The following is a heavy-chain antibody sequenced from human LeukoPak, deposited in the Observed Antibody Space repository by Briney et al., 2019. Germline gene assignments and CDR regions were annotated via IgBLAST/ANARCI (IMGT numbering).Heavy chain of an antibody. J-gene: IGHJ4*02. CDR2: ISGSGGST. Sequence: QTGGSLRLSCAASGFTFSSYAMSWVRQAPGKGLEWVSAISGSGGSTYYADSVKGRFTISRDNSKNTLYLQMNSLRAEDTAVYYCAKRSSYDSSGPPAEHWGQGTLVTVSS. CDR1: GFTFSSYA. V-gene: IGHV3-23*01. CDR3: AKRSSYDSSGPPAEH. D-gene: IGHD3-22*01.